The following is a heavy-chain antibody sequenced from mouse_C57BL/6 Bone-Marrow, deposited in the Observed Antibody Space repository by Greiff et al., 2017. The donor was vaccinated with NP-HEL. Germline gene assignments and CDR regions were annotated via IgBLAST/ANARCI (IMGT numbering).Heavy chain of an antibody. D-gene: IGHD3-2*02. CDR2: INPYNGGT. CDR3: ARYSSGYLYYYARDY. J-gene: IGHJ4*01. CDR1: GYTFTDYY. V-gene: IGHV1-19*01. Sequence: VQLQQSGPVLVKPGASVKMSCKASGYTFTDYYMNWVKQSHGKSLEWIGVINPYNGGTSYNQKFKGKATLTVDKSSSTAYMELNSLTSEDSAVYYCARYSSGYLYYYARDYWGQGTSVTVSS.